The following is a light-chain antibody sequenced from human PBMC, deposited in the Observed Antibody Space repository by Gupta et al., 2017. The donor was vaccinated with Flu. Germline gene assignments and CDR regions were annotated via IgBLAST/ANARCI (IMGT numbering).Light chain of an antibody. CDR3: QQSYSTPRNS. J-gene: IGKJ2*03. Sequence: DIQPTQPLPFLPASVGDRVTITCLSSQSISSYLNWYQQKPGRAPKLLIYAASRLQSGVPSRFSGSGSGTDFTLTISSLQPDDFATYYCQQSYSTPRNSFGQGTKLEIK. CDR1: QSISSY. V-gene: IGKV1-39*01. CDR2: AAS.